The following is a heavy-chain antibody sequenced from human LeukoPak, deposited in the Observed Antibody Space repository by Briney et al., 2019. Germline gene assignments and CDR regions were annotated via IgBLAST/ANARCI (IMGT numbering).Heavy chain of an antibody. CDR2: IKPDETER. J-gene: IGHJ4*02. CDR3: TRGMTAMIRGDYFDY. Sequence: QPGGSLRLSCAASGFTFSQYWMTWVRQAPGKGREGVANIKPDETERYYVDSLKGRFTISRDNDKNSLYLQMNSLSADDTAVYYCTRGMTAMIRGDYFDYWGQGTPVTVSS. D-gene: IGHD5-18*01. CDR1: GFTFSQYW. V-gene: IGHV3-7*01.